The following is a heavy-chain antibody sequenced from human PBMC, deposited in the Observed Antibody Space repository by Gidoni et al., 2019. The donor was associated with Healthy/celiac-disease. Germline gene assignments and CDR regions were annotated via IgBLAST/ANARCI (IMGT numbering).Heavy chain of an antibody. CDR1: GYSFTSYW. CDR2: IDPSDSYT. D-gene: IGHD3-16*01. CDR3: ARQGAPSWGGHYYYYMDV. J-gene: IGHJ6*03. V-gene: IGHV5-10-1*03. Sequence: EVQLVQSGAEVKKPGESLRISCKGSGYSFTSYWISWVRQMPGKGLEWMGRIDPSDSYTNYSPSFQGHVTISADKSISTAYLQWSSLKASDTAMYYCARQGAPSWGGHYYYYMDVWGKGTTVTVSS.